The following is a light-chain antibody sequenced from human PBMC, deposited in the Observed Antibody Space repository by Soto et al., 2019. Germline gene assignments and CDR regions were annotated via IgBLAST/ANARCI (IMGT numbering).Light chain of an antibody. CDR1: QNVGTY. V-gene: IGKV3-11*01. CDR3: QQRFNWPLT. Sequence: VLTQSPATLPLSPGDRATLSCRASQNVGTYLAWYQQKPGQVPRLLIYDASNRATGIPARFSGSGSGTDFTLTISSLEPEGFAVYYCQQRFNWPLTFGGGTKVEIK. CDR2: DAS. J-gene: IGKJ4*01.